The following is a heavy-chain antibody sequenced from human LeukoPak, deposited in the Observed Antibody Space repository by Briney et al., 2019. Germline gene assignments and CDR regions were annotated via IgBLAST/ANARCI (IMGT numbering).Heavy chain of an antibody. V-gene: IGHV3-73*01. Sequence: GGSLRLSCAASGFTFSGSAMHWVRQASGKGLEWVGRIRSKANSYATAYAASVKGRFTISRDDSKNTAYLQMNSLKTEDTAVYYCKVSSPPRYYYYYMDVWGKGTTVTVSS. D-gene: IGHD6-13*01. CDR1: GFTFSGSA. J-gene: IGHJ6*03. CDR2: IRSKANSYAT. CDR3: KVSSPPRYYYYYMDV.